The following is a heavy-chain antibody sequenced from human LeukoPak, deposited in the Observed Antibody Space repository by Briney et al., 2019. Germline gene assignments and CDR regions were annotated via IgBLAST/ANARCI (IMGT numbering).Heavy chain of an antibody. CDR2: IIPIYGTT. Sequence: SVKVSCKASGGTFSNYAVSWVRQAPGQGLEWMGGIIPIYGTTNYAQRFQGRVTITADKSTSTVYMELSSLRSEDTAVYYCARDRWPVTRIQYYYYMDVWGKGTTVTVSS. J-gene: IGHJ6*03. V-gene: IGHV1-69*06. D-gene: IGHD4-17*01. CDR1: GGTFSNYA. CDR3: ARDRWPVTRIQYYYYMDV.